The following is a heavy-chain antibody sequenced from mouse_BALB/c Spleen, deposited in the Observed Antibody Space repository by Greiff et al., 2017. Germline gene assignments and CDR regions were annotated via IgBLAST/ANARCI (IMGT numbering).Heavy chain of an antibody. V-gene: IGHV1-14*01. J-gene: IGHJ4*01. CDR1: GYTFTSYV. CDR3: ARCVITTLYYAMDY. D-gene: IGHD2-4*01. Sequence: LQESGPELVKPGASVKMSCKASGYTFTSYVMHWVKQKPGQGLEWIGYINPYNDGTKYNEKFKGKATLTSDKSSSTAYMELSSLTSEDSAVYYCARCVITTLYYAMDYRGQGTSVTVSS. CDR2: INPYNDGT.